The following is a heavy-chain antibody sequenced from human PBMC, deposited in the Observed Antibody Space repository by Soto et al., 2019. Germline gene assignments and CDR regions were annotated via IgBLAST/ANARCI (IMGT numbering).Heavy chain of an antibody. J-gene: IGHJ5*01. CDR2: ITGGGGST. CDR3: TNGPLITGDS. CDR1: GFTFSSYA. Sequence: GGSLRLSCAASGFTFSSYAMSWVRQAPGKGLEWVSAITGGGGSTFYADSVKGRFTISRDNSKNTLYLQLNSLRAEDTAVYFCTNGPLITGDSWGQGTLVTVSS. V-gene: IGHV3-23*01. D-gene: IGHD3-22*01.